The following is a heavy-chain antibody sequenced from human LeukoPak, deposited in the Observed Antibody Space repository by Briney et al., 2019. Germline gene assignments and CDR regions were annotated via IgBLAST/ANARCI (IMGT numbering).Heavy chain of an antibody. V-gene: IGHV1-3*01. CDR2: INAGNGNT. J-gene: IGHJ5*02. CDR3: ARVGDFWSGYYTGWFDP. Sequence: GASVKVSCKASGYTFTSYAMHWVRQAPGQRLEWMGWINAGNGNTKYSQKFQGRVTITRDTSASTAYMELSSLRSEDTAVYYCARVGDFWSGYYTGWFDPWGQGTLVTVSS. CDR1: GYTFTSYA. D-gene: IGHD3-3*01.